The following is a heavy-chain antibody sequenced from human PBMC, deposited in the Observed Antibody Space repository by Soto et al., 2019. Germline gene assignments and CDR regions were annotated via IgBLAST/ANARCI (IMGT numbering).Heavy chain of an antibody. CDR2: ISSSSSYI. D-gene: IGHD1-1*01. CDR1: GFTFSSYS. J-gene: IGHJ6*02. Sequence: PGGSLRLSCAASGFTFSSYSMNWVRQAPGKGLEWVSSISSSSSYIYYADSVKGRFTISRDNAKNSLYLQMNSLRAEDTAVYYCARDRALGTPSYYYYYGMDVRGQGTTVTVSS. V-gene: IGHV3-21*01. CDR3: ARDRALGTPSYYYYYGMDV.